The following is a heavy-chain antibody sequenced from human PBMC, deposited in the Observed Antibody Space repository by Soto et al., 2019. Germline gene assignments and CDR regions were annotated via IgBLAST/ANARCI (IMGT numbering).Heavy chain of an antibody. CDR2: IIPIFGTA. CDR3: ARDHVDTAMVRDYGMDV. CDR1: GGTFSSYA. Sequence: ASVKVSCKASGGTFSSYAISWVRQAPGQGLEWMGGIIPIFGTANYAQKFQGRVTITADKSTSTAYMELSSLRSEDTAVYYCARDHVDTAMVRDYGMDVWGQGTTVTVSS. D-gene: IGHD5-18*01. V-gene: IGHV1-69*06. J-gene: IGHJ6*02.